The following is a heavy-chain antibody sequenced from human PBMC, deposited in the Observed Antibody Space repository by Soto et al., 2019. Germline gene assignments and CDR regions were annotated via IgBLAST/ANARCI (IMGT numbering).Heavy chain of an antibody. D-gene: IGHD6-13*01. J-gene: IGHJ5*02. CDR1: GYTFTGYY. CDR2: INPNSGGT. Sequence: GASVKVSCKASGYTFTGYYMHWVRQAPGQGLEWMGWINPNSGGTNYAQKFQGWVTMTRDTYISTAYMELSRLRSDDTAVSYCARDLGSSWYHWFDPWGQGTLVTVSS. CDR3: ARDLGSSWYHWFDP. V-gene: IGHV1-2*04.